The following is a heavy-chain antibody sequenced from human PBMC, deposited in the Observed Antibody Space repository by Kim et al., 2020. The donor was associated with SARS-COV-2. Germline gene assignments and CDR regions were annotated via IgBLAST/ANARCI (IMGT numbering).Heavy chain of an antibody. D-gene: IGHD1-26*01. CDR2: INTDTGNP. CDR3: ASPGPGEGGSYDYGMDV. Sequence: ASVKVSCKASGYIFTTYPMNWVRQAPGQGLEWMGWINTDTGNPTYAQGFTGRFVFSLDTSVSTTYLQISSLKAEDTAVYYCASPGPGEGGSYDYGMDVWGQGTTVTVSS. V-gene: IGHV7-4-1*02. J-gene: IGHJ6*02. CDR1: GYIFTTYP.